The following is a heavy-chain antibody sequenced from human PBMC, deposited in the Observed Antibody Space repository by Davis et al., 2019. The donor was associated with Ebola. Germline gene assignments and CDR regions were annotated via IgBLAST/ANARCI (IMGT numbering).Heavy chain of an antibody. CDR2: IYHSGST. CDR3: ARDSRGSYGEYYFDY. Sequence: PSETLSLTCTVSGYSISSGYYWGWIRQPPGKGLEWIGSIYHSGSTYYNPSLKSRVTISVDTSKNQFSLKLSSVTAADTAVYYCARDSRGSYGEYYFDYWGQGTLVTVSS. CDR1: GYSISSGYY. D-gene: IGHD1-26*01. J-gene: IGHJ4*02. V-gene: IGHV4-38-2*02.